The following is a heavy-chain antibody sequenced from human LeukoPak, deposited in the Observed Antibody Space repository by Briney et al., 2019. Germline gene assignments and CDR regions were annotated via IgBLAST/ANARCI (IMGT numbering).Heavy chain of an antibody. J-gene: IGHJ4*02. CDR2: ISWNSGSI. V-gene: IGHV3-9*01. CDR3: AKDKGIVAGYFDY. Sequence: PGGSLRLSCAASGFTFDDYAMPWGRQAPGKGLEWVSGISWNSGSIGYAYSVTGRFTISRDNAKNSMSLQMNILRAEDKALSYCAKDKGIVAGYFDYWGQGTLVIVSS. D-gene: IGHD1-26*01. CDR1: GFTFDDYA.